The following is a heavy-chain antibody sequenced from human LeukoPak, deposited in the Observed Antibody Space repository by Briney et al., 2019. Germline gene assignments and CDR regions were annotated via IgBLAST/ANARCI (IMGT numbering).Heavy chain of an antibody. D-gene: IGHD2-2*02. CDR3: ARDPTYCSSTSCYIDY. CDR2: ISSRSSYI. Sequence: GESLRLSCAASGFTLSNYNMNWVRQAPGKGLEWVSSISSRSSYIYYADSVKGRFTNSTDNAKNSLYLQMHSLRAEDTAVYYCARDPTYCSSTSCYIDYWGQGTLVTVSS. V-gene: IGHV3-21*01. CDR1: GFTLSNYN. J-gene: IGHJ4*02.